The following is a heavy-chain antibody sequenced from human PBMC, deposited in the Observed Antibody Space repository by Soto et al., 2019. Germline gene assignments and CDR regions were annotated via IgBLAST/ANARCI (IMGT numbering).Heavy chain of an antibody. CDR2: IYSGGST. J-gene: IGHJ6*03. D-gene: IGHD4-17*01. CDR1: GFTVSSNY. Sequence: EVQLVESGGGLVQPGGSLRLSCAASGFTVSSNYMSWVRQAPGKGLEWVSVIYSGGSTYYADSVKGRFTISRDNSKNTLYLQMNSLRAEETAVYYCARGYYGDYEGDYYYYYYMDVWGKGTTVTVSS. CDR3: ARGYYGDYEGDYYYYYYMDV. V-gene: IGHV3-66*01.